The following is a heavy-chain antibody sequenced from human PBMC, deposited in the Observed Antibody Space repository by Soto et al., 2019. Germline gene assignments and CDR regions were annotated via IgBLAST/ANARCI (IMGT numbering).Heavy chain of an antibody. Sequence: SETLSLTCTVSGVSISSGGYYWSWIRQHPGKGLEWIGYIYYSGSTYYNPSLKSRVTISVDTSKNQFSLKLSSVTAADTAVYYCARVLTTFNWFDPWGQGTLVTVSS. J-gene: IGHJ5*02. D-gene: IGHD4-17*01. CDR2: IYYSGST. CDR1: GVSISSGGYY. CDR3: ARVLTTFNWFDP. V-gene: IGHV4-31*03.